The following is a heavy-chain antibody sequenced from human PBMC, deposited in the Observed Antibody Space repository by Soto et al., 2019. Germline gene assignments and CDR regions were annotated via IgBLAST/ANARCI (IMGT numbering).Heavy chain of an antibody. J-gene: IGHJ3*02. V-gene: IGHV4-34*01. CDR3: ARGDGTVTRKAFDI. CDR1: GGSFSGYY. CDR2: INHSGST. Sequence: PSETLSLTCAVYGGSFSGYYWSWIRQPPGKGLEWIGEINHSGSTNYNPSLKSRVTISVDTSKNQFSLKLSSVTAADTAVYYCARGDGTVTRKAFDIWGQGTMVTVSS. D-gene: IGHD4-17*01.